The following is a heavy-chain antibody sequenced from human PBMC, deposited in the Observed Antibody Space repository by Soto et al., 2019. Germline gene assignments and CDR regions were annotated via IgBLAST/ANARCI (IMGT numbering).Heavy chain of an antibody. CDR2: INPNGGDT. Sequence: ASVKVSCKASGYTFTYYHVHWVRQAPGQGLEWMGIINPNGGDTTYAQKFQGRVTMTRDTSTSTVYMEVSSLRSDDTAVYYCARPQRGDDVKNAFDLWGQGTMVTVSS. V-gene: IGHV1-46*01. CDR1: GYTFTYYH. J-gene: IGHJ3*01. CDR3: ARPQRGDDVKNAFDL. D-gene: IGHD2-21*02.